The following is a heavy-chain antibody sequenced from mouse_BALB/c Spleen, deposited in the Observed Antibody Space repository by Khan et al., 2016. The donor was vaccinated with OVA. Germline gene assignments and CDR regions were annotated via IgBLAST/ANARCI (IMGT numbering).Heavy chain of an antibody. Sequence: EVQLQESGPGLVKPSQSLSLTCTVTGYSITSDYACNWIRQLPGNKLEWMGYISYSGSTTYNPSLKRRISITRDTSKNQVFLQLNPVTTEDTATYYCAHYYGSSYFDYWGQGATLTVSS. CDR2: ISYSGST. J-gene: IGHJ2*01. CDR3: AHYYGSSYFDY. CDR1: GYSITSDYA. V-gene: IGHV3-2*02. D-gene: IGHD1-1*01.